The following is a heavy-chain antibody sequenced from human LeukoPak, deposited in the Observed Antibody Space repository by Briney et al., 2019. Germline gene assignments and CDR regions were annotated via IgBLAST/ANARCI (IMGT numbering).Heavy chain of an antibody. J-gene: IGHJ4*02. Sequence: GGSLRLSCAASGFTFSNYAMSWVRQAPGKGLEWVSAISGSGGSTYYADSVKGRFTISGDNSKNTLYLQMNSLRAADTAVYYCAKKTYNYPIKGNFDYWGQGTLVTVSS. V-gene: IGHV3-23*01. CDR3: AKKTYNYPIKGNFDY. CDR2: ISGSGGST. D-gene: IGHD1-20*01. CDR1: GFTFSNYA.